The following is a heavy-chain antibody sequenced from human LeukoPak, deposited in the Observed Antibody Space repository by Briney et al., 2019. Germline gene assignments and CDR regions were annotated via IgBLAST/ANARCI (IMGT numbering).Heavy chain of an antibody. CDR1: GFTFSSYW. CDR3: ARGGGLDV. V-gene: IGHV3-7*03. J-gene: IGHJ6*02. D-gene: IGHD3-16*01. Sequence: GSLRLSCAASGFTFSSYWMNWARQAPGKGLEWVASINHNGNVNYYVDSVKGRFTISRDNAKNSLYLQMSNWRAEDTAVYFCARGGGLDVWGQGATVTVSS. CDR2: INHNGNVN.